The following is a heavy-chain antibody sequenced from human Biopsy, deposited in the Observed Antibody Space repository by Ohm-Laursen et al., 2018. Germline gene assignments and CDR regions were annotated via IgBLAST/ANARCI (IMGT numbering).Heavy chain of an antibody. J-gene: IGHJ5*02. V-gene: IGHV4-4*07. Sequence: TLSLTCSVSGASSSTGYWNWIRQSAGKGLEWIGRTYVYGRTDYNPSLEGRVTMSVDTSKNQLSLKVRSVTAADTAVYFCAREEGIPTANRFDPWGQGIQITVSS. CDR3: AREEGIPTANRFDP. D-gene: IGHD2-21*01. CDR2: TYVYGRT. CDR1: GASSSTGY.